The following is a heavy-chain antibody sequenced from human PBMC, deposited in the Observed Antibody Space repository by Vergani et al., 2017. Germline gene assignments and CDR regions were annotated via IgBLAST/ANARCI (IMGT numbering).Heavy chain of an antibody. CDR2: IYYSGST. D-gene: IGHD3-3*01. J-gene: IGHJ4*02. CDR1: GGSISSYY. V-gene: IGHV4-59*01. CDR3: ARGAYYDFWSGYFDY. Sequence: QVQLQESGPGLVKPSETLSLTCTVSGGSISSYYWSWILQPPGKGLEWIGYIYYSGSTNYNPALKSRVTISVDTSKNQFSLKLSSVTAADTAVYYCARGAYYDFWSGYFDYWGQGTLVTVSS.